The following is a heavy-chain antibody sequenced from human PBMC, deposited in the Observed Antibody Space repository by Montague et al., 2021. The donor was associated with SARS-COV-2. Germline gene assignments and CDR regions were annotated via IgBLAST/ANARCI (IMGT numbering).Heavy chain of an antibody. CDR1: GGSFSSGDSY. J-gene: IGHJ4*02. CDR2: LHYAGSA. CDR3: VATYNGNWYYFDY. V-gene: IGHV4-39*01. Sequence: SETLSITCSVSGGSFSSGDSYWGWLRQAPGKGLEWIGDLHYAGSAYYNPSLGSRVTISADTSKNQFSLKLNSVTAADTAVYYCVATYNGNWYYFDYWGQGTLVTVSS. D-gene: IGHD6-13*01.